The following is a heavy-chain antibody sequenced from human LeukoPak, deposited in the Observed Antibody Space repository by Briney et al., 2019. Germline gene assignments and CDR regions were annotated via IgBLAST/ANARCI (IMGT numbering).Heavy chain of an antibody. CDR2: ISGSGGNT. J-gene: IGHJ6*04. Sequence: GGSLRLSCAASGFTFSSYAMSWVRQAPGKGLEWVSAISGSGGNTYYADSVKGRFTISRDNSKNTLYLQMNSLRAEDTAVYYCAKDLYTGSWYYGMDVWGEGTRVPLSS. CDR3: AKDLYTGSWYYGMDV. D-gene: IGHD6-6*01. V-gene: IGHV3-23*01. CDR1: GFTFSSYA.